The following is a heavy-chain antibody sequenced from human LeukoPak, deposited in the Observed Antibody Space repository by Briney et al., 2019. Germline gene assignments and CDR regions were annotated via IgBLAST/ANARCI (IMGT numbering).Heavy chain of an antibody. J-gene: IGHJ3*02. V-gene: IGHV4-4*07. CDR2: IYTSGST. Sequence: SETLSLTCTVSGGSISGYYWSWIRQPAGKGLEWIGRIYTSGSTNYNPSLKSRVTMSVDTSKNQFSLKLSSVTAADTAVYYCARDNSYSSSWLVPRGYYAFDIWGQGTMVTVSS. CDR3: ARDNSYSSSWLVPRGYYAFDI. CDR1: GGSISGYY. D-gene: IGHD6-13*01.